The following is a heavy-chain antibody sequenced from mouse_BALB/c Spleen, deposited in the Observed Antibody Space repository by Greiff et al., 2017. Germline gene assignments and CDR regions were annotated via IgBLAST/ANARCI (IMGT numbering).Heavy chain of an antibody. Sequence: EVMLVESGGGLVKPGGSLKLSCAASGFTFSSYAMSWVRQTPEKRLEWVATISSGGSYTYYPDSVKGRFTISRDNAKNTLYLQMSSLRSEDTAMYYCARHAGPWGQGTTLTVSS. J-gene: IGHJ2*01. CDR2: ISSGGSYT. V-gene: IGHV5-9-3*01. CDR1: GFTFSSYA. CDR3: ARHAGP.